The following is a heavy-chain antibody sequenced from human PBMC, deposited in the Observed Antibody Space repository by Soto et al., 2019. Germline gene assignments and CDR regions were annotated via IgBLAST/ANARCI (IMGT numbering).Heavy chain of an antibody. D-gene: IGHD2-2*01. CDR3: ARLFTSAAGAYYYYGMDV. V-gene: IGHV4-39*01. CDR2: IYYSGNT. CDR1: GGSISSTYNY. Sequence: SETLSLTCTVSGGSISSTYNYWGWIRQPPGKGLEWIGTIYYSGNTYYNPSLTSRVTISADTPKNQFSLNLSSVTAADTAVYYCARLFTSAAGAYYYYGMDVWGQGTTVTVSS. J-gene: IGHJ6*02.